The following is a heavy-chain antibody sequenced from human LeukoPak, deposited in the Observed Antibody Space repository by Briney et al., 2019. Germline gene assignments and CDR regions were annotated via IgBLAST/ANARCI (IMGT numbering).Heavy chain of an antibody. J-gene: IGHJ4*02. CDR2: IKQDGSEN. Sequence: GGSLRLSCAASGFTFSTYWMTWVRQAPGKGREGVATIKQDGSENYYVDSVKGRFTISRDNAKNSLYLQMNSLRAEDTAVYYCARDLGGSYPFEYWGQGTLVTVSS. CDR1: GFTFSTYW. D-gene: IGHD1-26*01. CDR3: ARDLGGSYPFEY. V-gene: IGHV3-7*01.